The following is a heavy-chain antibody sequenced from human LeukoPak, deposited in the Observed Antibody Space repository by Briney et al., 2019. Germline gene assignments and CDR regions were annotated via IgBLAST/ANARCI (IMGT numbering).Heavy chain of an antibody. CDR3: ARDHIPYCSGGSCYSQTNWYFDL. J-gene: IGHJ2*01. CDR2: IYTSGST. CDR1: GGSISSYY. Sequence: SETLSLTCTVSGGSISSYYWSWIRQPAGKGLEWTGRIYTSGSTNYNPSLKSRVTMSVDTSKNQFSLKLSSATAADTAVYYCARDHIPYCSGGSCYSQTNWYFDLWGRGTLVTVSS. D-gene: IGHD2-15*01. V-gene: IGHV4-4*07.